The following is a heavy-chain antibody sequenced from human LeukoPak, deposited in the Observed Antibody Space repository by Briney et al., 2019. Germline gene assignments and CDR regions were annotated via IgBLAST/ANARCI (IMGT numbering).Heavy chain of an antibody. V-gene: IGHV5-51*01. CDR3: ARLRQSSIAVN. CDR2: IYPGDSDT. J-gene: IGHJ4*02. Sequence: GESLKISCKGSGYSFTSYWIGWVRQMPGKGLERMGIIYPGDSDTRYSPSFQGQVTISADKSISTAHLQWSSLKASDTAMYYCARLRQSSIAVNWGQGTLVTVSS. D-gene: IGHD6-6*01. CDR1: GYSFTSYW.